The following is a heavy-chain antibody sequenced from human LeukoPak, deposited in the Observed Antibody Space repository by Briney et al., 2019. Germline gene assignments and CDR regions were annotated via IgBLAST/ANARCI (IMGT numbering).Heavy chain of an antibody. J-gene: IGHJ3*02. CDR1: GGTLSSYA. CDR2: IIPIFGTA. D-gene: IGHD3-22*01. V-gene: IGHV1-69*05. CDR3: ARAGGNYYDSSGYDFDI. Sequence: ASVKVSCKASGGTLSSYAISWVRQAPGQGLEWMGRIIPIFGTANYAQKFQGRVTITTDESTSTAYMELSSLRSEDKAVYYCARAGGNYYDSSGYDFDIWGQGTMVTVSS.